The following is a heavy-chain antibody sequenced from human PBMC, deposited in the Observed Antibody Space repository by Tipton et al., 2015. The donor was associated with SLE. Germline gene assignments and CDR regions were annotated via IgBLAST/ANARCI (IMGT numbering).Heavy chain of an antibody. D-gene: IGHD2-21*02. CDR2: IYPGDSDT. CDR3: ARSSGHGDADEFDI. V-gene: IGHV5-51*03. Sequence: VQLVQSGAEVKKPGESLKISCKASGYSFTLYWIGWVRQMPGKGLEWMGSIYPGDSDTRYSPSTQGQVTISADKSITTAYLQWSGLKASDSAMYYCARSSGHGDADEFDIWGQGTMVIVSS. J-gene: IGHJ3*02. CDR1: GYSFTLYW.